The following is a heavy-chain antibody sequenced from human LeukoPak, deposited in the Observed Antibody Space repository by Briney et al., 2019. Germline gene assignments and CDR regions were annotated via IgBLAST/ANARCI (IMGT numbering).Heavy chain of an antibody. CDR1: GYTFTTYG. Sequence: ASVKVSCKASGYTFTTYGITWVRQAPGQGLEWMGWISAYNGNTNYAQKLQGRVTMTTDTSTSTDYMELRSLRSDDTAVYYCARALVDGYKELGYWGQGTLVTVSS. J-gene: IGHJ4*02. CDR3: ARALVDGYKELGY. V-gene: IGHV1-18*01. CDR2: ISAYNGNT. D-gene: IGHD5-24*01.